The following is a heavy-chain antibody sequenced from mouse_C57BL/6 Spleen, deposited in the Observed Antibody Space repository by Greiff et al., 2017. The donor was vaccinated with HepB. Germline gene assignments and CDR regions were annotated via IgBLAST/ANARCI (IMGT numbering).Heavy chain of an antibody. J-gene: IGHJ4*01. D-gene: IGHD2-5*01. CDR3: AKSSNAYAMDY. Sequence: QVQLQQPGAELVMPGASVKLSCKASGYTFTSYWMHWVKQRPGQGLEWIGEIDPSDSYTNYNQKFKGKSTLTVDKSSSTAYMQLSSLTSEDAAVYYCAKSSNAYAMDYWGQGTSVTVSS. CDR1: GYTFTSYW. V-gene: IGHV1-69*01. CDR2: IDPSDSYT.